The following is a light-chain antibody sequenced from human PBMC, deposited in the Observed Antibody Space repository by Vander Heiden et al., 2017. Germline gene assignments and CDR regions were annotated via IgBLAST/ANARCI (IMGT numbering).Light chain of an antibody. V-gene: IGKV1-33*01. CDR1: QDISNY. Sequence: DIQMTQSPSSLSSSVGDSVTITCQASQDISNYLNWYQQKPGKAPKLLNYDASNLETGVPSRFSGSGSGTDFTLTISSLQPEDIATYYCQQYDNLPLTFGPGTKVDIK. CDR3: QQYDNLPLT. CDR2: DAS. J-gene: IGKJ3*01.